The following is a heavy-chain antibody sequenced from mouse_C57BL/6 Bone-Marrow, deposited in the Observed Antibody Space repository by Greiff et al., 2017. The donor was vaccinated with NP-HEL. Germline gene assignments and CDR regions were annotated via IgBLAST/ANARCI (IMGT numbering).Heavy chain of an antibody. CDR2: IDPENGDT. J-gene: IGHJ4*01. Sequence: VHVKQSGAELVRPGASVKLSCTASGFNIKDDYMHWVKQRPEQGLAWIGWIDPENGDTEYASKFQGKATMTADTSSTTAYLQLSSLTSEHTAVYYGTTDGSSPDTVDYWGQGTAVTVSA. CDR1: GFNIKDDY. CDR3: TTDGSSPDTVDY. D-gene: IGHD1-1*01. V-gene: IGHV14-4*01.